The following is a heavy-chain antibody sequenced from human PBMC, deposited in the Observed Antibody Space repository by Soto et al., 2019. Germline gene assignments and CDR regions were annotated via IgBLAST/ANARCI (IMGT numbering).Heavy chain of an antibody. V-gene: IGHV1-2*04. Sequence: GASVKVSCKASGYTFTGYYMHWVRQAPGQGLEWMGWINPNSGGTNYAQKFQGWVIMTRDTSISTAYMELSRLRSDDTAVYYCAREDCSGGSCYRGYGMDVWGQGTTVTVSS. CDR2: INPNSGGT. CDR3: AREDCSGGSCYRGYGMDV. J-gene: IGHJ6*02. D-gene: IGHD2-15*01. CDR1: GYTFTGYY.